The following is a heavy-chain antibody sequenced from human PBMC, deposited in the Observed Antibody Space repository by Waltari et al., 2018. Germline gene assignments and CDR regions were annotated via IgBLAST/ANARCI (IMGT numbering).Heavy chain of an antibody. J-gene: IGHJ3*02. CDR1: GGSFSGYY. CDR3: ARGRAPLRI. CDR2: INHSGST. Sequence: QVQLQQWGAGLLKPSETLSLTCAVYGGSFSGYYWTWSRQPPGKGLEWIGEINHSGSTNYNPSLKSRVTISVDTSKNQFSLKLSSVTAADTAVYYCARGRAPLRIWGQGTMVTVSS. V-gene: IGHV4-34*01. D-gene: IGHD1-26*01.